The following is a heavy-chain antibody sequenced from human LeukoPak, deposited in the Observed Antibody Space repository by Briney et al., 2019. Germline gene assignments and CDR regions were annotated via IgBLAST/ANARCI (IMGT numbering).Heavy chain of an antibody. CDR2: LSSSSSYI. CDR1: GFTFSSYS. J-gene: IGHJ4*02. CDR3: AKGNQDNRTPDRGSRTDFDY. V-gene: IGHV3-21*01. Sequence: PGGSLRLSCAASGFTFSSYSMNWVRQAPGKGLEWVSSLSSSSSYIYYADSVKGRFTISRDNARNSLYLQMNSLRADDAAVYYCAKGNQDNRTPDRGSRTDFDYWGQGTLVTVSS. D-gene: IGHD1-14*01.